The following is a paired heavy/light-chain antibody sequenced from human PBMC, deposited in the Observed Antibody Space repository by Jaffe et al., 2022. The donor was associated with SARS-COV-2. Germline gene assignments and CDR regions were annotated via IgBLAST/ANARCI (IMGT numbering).Light chain of an antibody. CDR1: QSVSSY. J-gene: IGKJ5*01. Sequence: EIVLTQSPATLSLSPGERATLSCRASQSVSSYLAWYQQKPGQAPRLLIYDASNRATGIPARFSGSGSGTDFTLTISSLEPEDFAVYYCQQRSNWPITFGQGTRLEIK. CDR3: QQRSNWPIT. V-gene: IGKV3-11*01. CDR2: DAS.
Heavy chain of an antibody. J-gene: IGHJ2*01. CDR1: GFTFSSYA. CDR3: ARGDPSGGSRYSFRYFDL. Sequence: QVQLVESGGGVVQPGRSLRLSCAASGFTFSSYAMHWVRQAPGKGLEWVAVISYDGSNKYYADSVKGRFTISRDNSKNTLYLQMNSLRAEDTAVYYCARGDPSGGSRYSFRYFDLWGRGTLVTVSS. V-gene: IGHV3-30-3*01. D-gene: IGHD2-15*01. CDR2: ISYDGSNK.